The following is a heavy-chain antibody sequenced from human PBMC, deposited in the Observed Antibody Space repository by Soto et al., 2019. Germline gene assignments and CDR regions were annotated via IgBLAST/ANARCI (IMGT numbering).Heavy chain of an antibody. J-gene: IGHJ4*02. CDR2: IYYSGST. Sequence: SETLSLTCTVSGGSISSGDYYWSWIRQPPGKCLEWIGYIYYSGSTYYNPSLKSRVTISVDTSKNQFSLKLSSVTAADTAVYYCAAHITMVRGVSLSYFDYWGQGTLVTVSS. D-gene: IGHD3-10*01. CDR3: AAHITMVRGVSLSYFDY. V-gene: IGHV4-30-4*01. CDR1: GGSISSGDYY.